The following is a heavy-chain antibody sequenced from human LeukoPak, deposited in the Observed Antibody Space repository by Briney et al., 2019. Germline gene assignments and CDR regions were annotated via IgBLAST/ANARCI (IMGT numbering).Heavy chain of an antibody. CDR3: ARAKKTYYYGSGIDGDAFDI. V-gene: IGHV1-69*13. CDR1: GGTFSGYA. CDR2: IIPIFGTA. Sequence: ASVKVSCKASGGTFSGYAISWVRQAPGQGLEWMGGIIPIFGTANYAQKFQGRVTITADESTSTAYMKLSSLRSEDTAVYYCARAKKTYYYGSGIDGDAFDIWGQGTMVTVSS. J-gene: IGHJ3*02. D-gene: IGHD3-10*01.